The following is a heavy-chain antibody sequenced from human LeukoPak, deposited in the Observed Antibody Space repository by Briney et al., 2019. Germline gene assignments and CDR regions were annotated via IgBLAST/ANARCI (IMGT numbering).Heavy chain of an antibody. J-gene: IGHJ4*02. CDR1: GFTFSSYV. V-gene: IGHV3-23*01. CDR2: ISGSGGST. D-gene: IGHD3-10*01. Sequence: GGSLRLSCAASGFTFSSYVMSWVRQAPGKGLEWVSAISGSGGSTYYTDSVEGRFTISRDNSKNTLYLQMNSLRVEDTAVYYCAKVRFGELNYFDYWGQGTLVTVSS. CDR3: AKVRFGELNYFDY.